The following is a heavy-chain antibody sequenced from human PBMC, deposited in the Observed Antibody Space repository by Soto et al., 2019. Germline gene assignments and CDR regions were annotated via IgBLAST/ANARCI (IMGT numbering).Heavy chain of an antibody. Sequence: SETLSLTCAVYGGSFSGYYWSWIRQPPGKGLEWIGEINHSGSTNYNPSLKSRVTISVDTSKNQFSLKLSSVTAADTAVYYCARGGITGTTSPKFEPTPIDYWGQGTLVTVSS. V-gene: IGHV4-34*01. D-gene: IGHD1-7*01. CDR2: INHSGST. J-gene: IGHJ4*02. CDR1: GGSFSGYY. CDR3: ARGGITGTTSPKFEPTPIDY.